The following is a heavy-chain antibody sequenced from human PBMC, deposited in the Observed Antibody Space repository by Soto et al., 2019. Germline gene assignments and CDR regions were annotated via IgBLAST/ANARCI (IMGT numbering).Heavy chain of an antibody. Sequence: QVQLVQSGAEVKKPGSSVKVSCKASGGTFNTFAVSWVRQAPGQGLEWMGGIIPIFGPANYAQKFQGRVPITADKSTRTAYMELSNLRSEDTAVYYCARAAQRYFYYWGQGTLVTVSS. J-gene: IGHJ4*02. CDR3: ARAAQRYFYY. D-gene: IGHD2-2*01. V-gene: IGHV1-69*06. CDR1: GGTFNTFA. CDR2: IIPIFGPA.